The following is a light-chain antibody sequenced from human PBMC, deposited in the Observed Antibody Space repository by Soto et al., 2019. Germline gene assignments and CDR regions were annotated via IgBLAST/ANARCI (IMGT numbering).Light chain of an antibody. CDR1: QSISTY. CDR2: AAS. Sequence: DIHMTQSPSSLSASVGDRVTITCRASQSISTYLNWYQQKAGLAPKLLIYAASSLQSGVPSRFSGSGSGTDFTLTISSLQPEDFATYYCQQSYSTPLTFGGGTKVDIK. CDR3: QQSYSTPLT. J-gene: IGKJ4*01. V-gene: IGKV1-39*01.